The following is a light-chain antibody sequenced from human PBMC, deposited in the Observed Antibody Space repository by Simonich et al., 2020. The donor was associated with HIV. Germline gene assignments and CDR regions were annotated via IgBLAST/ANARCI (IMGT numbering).Light chain of an antibody. CDR3: QQSYSNPFT. V-gene: IGKV1-39*01. CDR2: AAS. J-gene: IGKJ3*01. CDR1: QSLSSY. Sequence: DIQMTQSPSSLSASVGDRVTITCRASQSLSSYLNWYQQKPGKAPKLLIYAASSLQSGVPSRFSGSGSGTDFTLTISSLQPEDFATYYCQQSYSNPFTFGPGTKVDIK.